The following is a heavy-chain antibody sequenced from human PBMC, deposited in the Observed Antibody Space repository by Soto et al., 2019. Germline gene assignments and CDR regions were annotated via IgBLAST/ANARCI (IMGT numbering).Heavy chain of an antibody. CDR1: GFTFSSYA. V-gene: IGHV3-23*01. J-gene: IGHJ4*02. CDR3: AKDSNHPQMGSIFGVVSYFDY. Sequence: GGSLRLSCAASGFTFSSYAMSWVRQAPGKGLEWVSAISGSGGSTYYADSVKGRFTISRDNSKNTLYLQMNSLRAEDTAVYYCAKDSNHPQMGSIFGVVSYFDYWGQGTLVTVSS. CDR2: ISGSGGST. D-gene: IGHD3-3*01.